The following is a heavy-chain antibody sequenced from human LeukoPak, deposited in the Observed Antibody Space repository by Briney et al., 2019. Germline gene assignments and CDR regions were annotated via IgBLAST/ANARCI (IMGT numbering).Heavy chain of an antibody. V-gene: IGHV4-39*01. CDR3: ARPITMVRGVTYGMDV. D-gene: IGHD3-10*01. CDR1: GGSISSSSYY. Sequence: SETLSLTCTVSGGSISSSSYYWGWIRQPPGKGLEWIGSIYYSGSTYYNSSLKSRVTISVDTSKNQFSLKLSSVTAADTAVYYCARPITMVRGVTYGMDVWGQGTTVTVSS. CDR2: IYYSGST. J-gene: IGHJ6*02.